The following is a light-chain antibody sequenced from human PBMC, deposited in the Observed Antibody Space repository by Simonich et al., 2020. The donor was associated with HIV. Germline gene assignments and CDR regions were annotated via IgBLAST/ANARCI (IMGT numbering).Light chain of an antibody. V-gene: IGKV1-39*01. CDR1: QSIRSY. CDR2: TAS. CDR3: QQSYNTPLT. J-gene: IGKJ4*01. Sequence: DIQMTQSPSSLPASVGDRVTITCRASQSIRSYLNWYQQKPGKAPKLLIYTASSLQSGVPSRCSGSGSGTDFTLTISSLQPEDFATYYCQQSYNTPLTFGGGTKVEIK.